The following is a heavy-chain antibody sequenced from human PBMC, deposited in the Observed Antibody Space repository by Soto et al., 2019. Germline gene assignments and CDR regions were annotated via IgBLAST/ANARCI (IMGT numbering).Heavy chain of an antibody. D-gene: IGHD2-8*02. CDR2: INHSGST. CDR3: ARDKITGLFDY. J-gene: IGHJ4*02. CDR1: GGSFSGYY. Sequence: SETLSLTCAVYGGSFSGYYWTWIRQPPWTGLEWIGEINHSGSTNYNPSLKSRVTISVDTSKNQFSLKLTSVTAADTAVYYCARDKITGLFDYCGQGTLVTVYS. V-gene: IGHV4-34*01.